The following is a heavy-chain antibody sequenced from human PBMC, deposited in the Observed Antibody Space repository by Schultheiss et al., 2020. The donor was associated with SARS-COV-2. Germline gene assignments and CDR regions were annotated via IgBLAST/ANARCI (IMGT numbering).Heavy chain of an antibody. CDR1: GGSVSSGNYY. CDR2: INHSGST. V-gene: IGHV4-61*01. J-gene: IGHJ3*02. D-gene: IGHD2-2*01. Sequence: SETLSLTCTVSGGSVSSGNYYWSWIRQPPGKGLEWIGEINHSGSTNYNPSLKSRVTVSVDTSKNQFSLKLSSVTAADTAVYYCARSFVVPAAKKTDAFDIWGQGTMVTVSS. CDR3: ARSFVVPAAKKTDAFDI.